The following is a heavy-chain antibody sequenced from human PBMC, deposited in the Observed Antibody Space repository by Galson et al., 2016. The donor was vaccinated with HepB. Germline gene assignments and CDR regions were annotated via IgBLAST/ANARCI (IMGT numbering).Heavy chain of an antibody. CDR1: GGSISSGTW. V-gene: IGHV4-4*02. CDR2: TYQEGRS. D-gene: IGHD6-19*01. CDR3: ARHTAVAGTRGFDI. J-gene: IGHJ3*02. Sequence: SETLSLTCTVAGGSISSGTWWSWVRQPPGKGLEWIGETYQEGRSYYNPSLNSRVTISMDTSKNQLSLSLNSVTAADTAVYFWARHTAVAGTRGFDIWGQGTMVTVSS.